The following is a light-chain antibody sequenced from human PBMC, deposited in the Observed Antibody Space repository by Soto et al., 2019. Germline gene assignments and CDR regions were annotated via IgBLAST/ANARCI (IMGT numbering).Light chain of an antibody. Sequence: QSALTQPASVSGSLGQSITISCTGAASDIGYYNFVSWYQPHPATAPKLIIYDVSHRPSGISFRFSGSKSGNTASLTISGLRAEDEAAYYCASYTGTDTPWVFGGGTKLTVL. V-gene: IGLV2-14*03. CDR1: ASDIGYYNF. CDR3: ASYTGTDTPWV. CDR2: DVS. J-gene: IGLJ3*02.